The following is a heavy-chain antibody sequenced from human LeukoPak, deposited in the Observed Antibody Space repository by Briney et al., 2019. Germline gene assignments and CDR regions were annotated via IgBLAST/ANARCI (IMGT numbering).Heavy chain of an antibody. V-gene: IGHV3-48*04. J-gene: IGHJ6*03. Sequence: GGSLRLSCAASGFTFSSYSMNWVRQAPGKGLEWVSYISSSSSTIYCADSVKGRFTISRDNAKNSLYLQMNSLRAEDTAVYYCARRFLGGYYYYMDVWGKGTTVTVSS. CDR1: GFTFSSYS. CDR2: ISSSSSTI. D-gene: IGHD4-23*01. CDR3: ARRFLGGYYYYMDV.